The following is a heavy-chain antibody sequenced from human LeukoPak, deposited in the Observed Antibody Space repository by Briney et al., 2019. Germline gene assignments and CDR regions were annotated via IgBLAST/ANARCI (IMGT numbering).Heavy chain of an antibody. J-gene: IGHJ4*02. D-gene: IGHD5-18*01. CDR2: IYYSGST. CDR1: GGSISSGGYY. CDR3: ASTSSMVTSLDY. V-gene: IGHV4-31*03. Sequence: SETLSLTCTVSGGSISSGGYYWSWIRQHPGKGLEWIGYIYYSGSTYYNPSLKSRVTISVDTSKNQFSPKLSSVTAADTAVYYCASTSSMVTSLDYWGQGTLVTVSS.